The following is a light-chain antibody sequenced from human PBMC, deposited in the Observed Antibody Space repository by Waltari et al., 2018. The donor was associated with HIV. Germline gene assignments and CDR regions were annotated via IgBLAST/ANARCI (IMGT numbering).Light chain of an antibody. Sequence: QSALTQPASVSGSPGQSLTISCTGTSSAVGAYTHVSWYQQHPGNAPKVMIYDVISRPSGVSDRFSGSKSGNTASLTISGLQTEDEADYYCASFTTRGTAVFGGGTKLTVL. CDR2: DVI. CDR1: SSAVGAYTH. J-gene: IGLJ3*02. V-gene: IGLV2-14*03. CDR3: ASFTTRGTAV.